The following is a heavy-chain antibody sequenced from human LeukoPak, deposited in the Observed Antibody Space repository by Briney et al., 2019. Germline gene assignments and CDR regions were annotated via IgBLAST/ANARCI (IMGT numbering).Heavy chain of an antibody. Sequence: SETLSLTCTVSGDSINNGAYYWGWIRQPPGKGLEWIATISYTGRTDYTPSLMSRVTISVDTSKNQFSLKLSSVTAADTAVYYCARHKYDSNGYMDYWGQGTLVTVSS. J-gene: IGHJ4*02. CDR2: ISYTGRT. V-gene: IGHV4-39*01. CDR1: GDSINNGAYY. D-gene: IGHD3-22*01. CDR3: ARHKYDSNGYMDY.